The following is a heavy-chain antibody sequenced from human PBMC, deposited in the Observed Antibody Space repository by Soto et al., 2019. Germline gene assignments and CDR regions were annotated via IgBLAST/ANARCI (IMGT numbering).Heavy chain of an antibody. D-gene: IGHD3-16*01. J-gene: IGHJ3*01. CDR3: AHAFGGTSWPNDAFDV. CDR2: IYWDDDT. Sequence: QITLKESGPTLVKPTQTLTLTCIFSGFSFSADGVGVGWIRQPPGKALEWLALIYWDDDTRYRPSLKSRLTITKDSSKNQVVLTMPNMDPLDTATYYCAHAFGGTSWPNDAFDVWGQGTVVTVSS. V-gene: IGHV2-5*02. CDR1: GFSFSADGVG.